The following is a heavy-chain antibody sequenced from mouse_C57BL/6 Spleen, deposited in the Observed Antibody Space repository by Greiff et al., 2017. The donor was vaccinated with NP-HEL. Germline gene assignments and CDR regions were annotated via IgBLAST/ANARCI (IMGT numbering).Heavy chain of an antibody. Sequence: DVKLVESGGDLVKPGGSLKLSCAASGFTFSSYGMSWVRQTPDKRLEWVATISSGGSYTYYPDSVKGRFTISRDNAKNTLYLQMSSLKSEDTAMYYCARQSDGYYVTFDYWGQGTTLTVSS. J-gene: IGHJ2*01. V-gene: IGHV5-6*02. CDR1: GFTFSSYG. CDR3: ARQSDGYYVTFDY. D-gene: IGHD2-3*01. CDR2: ISSGGSYT.